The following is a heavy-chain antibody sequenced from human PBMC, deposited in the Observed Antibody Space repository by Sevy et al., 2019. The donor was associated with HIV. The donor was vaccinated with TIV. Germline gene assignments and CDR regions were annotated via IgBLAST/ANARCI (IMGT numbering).Heavy chain of an antibody. CDR3: ARDGGCSSTSCLHYFDC. CDR1: GFTFSSYT. Sequence: GGSLRLSCAASGFTFSSYTMNWVRQAPGKGLEWVSSMTGGSSYIYYADSVKGRFTISRDNTKNPLYLQMNSLRAEDTAEDYCARDGGCSSTSCLHYFDCWGQGSLVTVSS. V-gene: IGHV3-21*04. D-gene: IGHD2-2*01. CDR2: MTGGSSYI. J-gene: IGHJ4*02.